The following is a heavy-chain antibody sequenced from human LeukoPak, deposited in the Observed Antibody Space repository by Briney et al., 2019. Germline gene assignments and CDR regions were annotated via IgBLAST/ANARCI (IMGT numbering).Heavy chain of an antibody. CDR2: MYNSGGT. CDR3: ARHGRMGTIKSSY. Sequence: WVRQAPGTGVEWIGSMYNSGGTPYTPSLKSGATISVDTCKSQFSLKLSSVTAADTAVYYCARHGRMGTIKSSYWGQGTLVTVSS. D-gene: IGHD5-24*01. J-gene: IGHJ4*02. V-gene: IGHV4-39*01.